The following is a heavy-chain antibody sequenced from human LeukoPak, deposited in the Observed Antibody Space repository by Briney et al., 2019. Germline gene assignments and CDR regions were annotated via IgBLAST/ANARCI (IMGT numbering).Heavy chain of an antibody. J-gene: IGHJ4*02. CDR2: ISSSGTTI. D-gene: IGHD2-15*01. CDR1: GFTFSDYY. Sequence: GGSLRLSCAASGFTFSDYYMIWIRQAPGKGLEWVSYISSSGTTIYYADSVKGRFTISRDNSKNTLYLQMNSLRAEDAAVYYCAKAPLGRCSGAICYYFDYWGQGTLVTVSS. CDR3: AKAPLGRCSGAICYYFDY. V-gene: IGHV3-11*01.